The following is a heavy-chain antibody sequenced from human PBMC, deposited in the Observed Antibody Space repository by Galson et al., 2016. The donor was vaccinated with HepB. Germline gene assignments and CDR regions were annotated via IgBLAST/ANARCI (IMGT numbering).Heavy chain of an antibody. CDR2: IYWNDDT. Sequence: PALVKPTQTLTLTCTFSGFSLNTGPVTVGWIRQPPGKALEWLALIYWNDDTRYSPSLKSRLTITKDTSRNQVVLTMSNLDPVDTATYYCVHSQRAGTFSLFDSRGQGALVTVSS. V-gene: IGHV2-5*01. D-gene: IGHD3-10*01. CDR1: GFSLNTGPVT. CDR3: VHSQRAGTFSLFDS. J-gene: IGHJ4*02.